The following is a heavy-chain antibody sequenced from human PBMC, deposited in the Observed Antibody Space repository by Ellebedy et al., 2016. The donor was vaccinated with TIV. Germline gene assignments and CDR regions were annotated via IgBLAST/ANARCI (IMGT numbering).Heavy chain of an antibody. V-gene: IGHV3-74*01. D-gene: IGHD4-17*01. J-gene: IGHJ4*02. CDR2: INGDGSNI. Sequence: GESLKISCAASGFTFSSSWVHWVRQVPGKGLVWVARINGDGSNIGYADSVNGRFTISRDNAKSTLYLQMNSLRTGDTAVYYCARGYGDYEHGLEYWGQGNLVTVSS. CDR3: ARGYGDYEHGLEY. CDR1: GFTFSSSW.